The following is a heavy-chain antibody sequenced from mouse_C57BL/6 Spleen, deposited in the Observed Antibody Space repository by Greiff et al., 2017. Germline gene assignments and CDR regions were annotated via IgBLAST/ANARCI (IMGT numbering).Heavy chain of an antibody. CDR2: ICTGGGT. CDR3: GRNDYDDPWAY. D-gene: IGHD2-4*01. CDR1: GFSFTSYA. V-gene: IGHV2-9-1*01. J-gene: IGHJ3*01. Sequence: QVQLKESGPGLVAPSQTLSITCTVSGFSFTSYAISWVRQPPGKGLEWLGEICTGGGTNYNSALRSRISISKANYKKQVFLKKSSLQTDDAARYYCGRNDYDDPWAYWGQGTTVTVSA.